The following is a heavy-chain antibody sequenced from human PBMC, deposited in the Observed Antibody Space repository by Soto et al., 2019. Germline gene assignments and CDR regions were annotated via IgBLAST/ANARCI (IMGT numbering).Heavy chain of an antibody. D-gene: IGHD3-10*01. CDR1: GFTVSSNY. CDR2: IYSGGST. Sequence: GGSLRLSCAASGFTVSSNYMSWVRQAPGKGLEWVSVIYSGGSTYYADSVKGRFTISRDNSKNTLYLQMNSLRAEDTAVYYCARDLDYGSGSYGLRDMDVWGKGTTVTVSS. CDR3: ARDLDYGSGSYGLRDMDV. V-gene: IGHV3-66*01. J-gene: IGHJ6*03.